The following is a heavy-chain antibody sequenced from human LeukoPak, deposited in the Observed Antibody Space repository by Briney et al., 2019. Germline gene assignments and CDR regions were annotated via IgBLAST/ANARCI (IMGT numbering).Heavy chain of an antibody. Sequence: KTSETLSLTCIVSGGSISNYYWSWFRQPPGKGLESIGYIYSSGTTNYNPSLQSRVTMLVDTSRNQFSLRLSSVTAADTAVYYCARHETGGTYPLKYWGQGTLVTVYS. CDR2: IYSSGTT. V-gene: IGHV4-59*08. CDR1: GGSISNYY. CDR3: ARHETGGTYPLKY. J-gene: IGHJ4*02. D-gene: IGHD1-26*01.